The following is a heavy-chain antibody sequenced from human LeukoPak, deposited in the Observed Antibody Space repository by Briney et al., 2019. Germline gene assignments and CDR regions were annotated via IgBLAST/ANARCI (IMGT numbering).Heavy chain of an antibody. CDR1: GYTFTSYA. Sequence: EASVKVSCKASGYTFTSYAMNWVRQAPGQGLEWMGWINTNTGNPTYAQGFTGRFVFPLDTSVSTAYLQISSLKAEDTAVYYCARDSEEDGDYEDYWGQGTLVTVSS. CDR2: INTNTGNP. D-gene: IGHD4-17*01. J-gene: IGHJ4*02. CDR3: ARDSEEDGDYEDY. V-gene: IGHV7-4-1*02.